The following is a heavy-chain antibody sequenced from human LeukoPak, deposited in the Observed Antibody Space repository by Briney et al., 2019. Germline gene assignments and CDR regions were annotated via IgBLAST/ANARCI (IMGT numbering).Heavy chain of an antibody. D-gene: IGHD3-16*01. J-gene: IGHJ5*02. CDR1: GYTFTGYY. CDR3: AGGVLHGGGNWFDP. V-gene: IGHV1-2*06. CDR2: INPNSGGT. Sequence: APVKVSCKTSGYTFTGYYMHWLRQAPGQGLEWMGRINPNSGGTYYAQKFRSRVTMTRDTSISTAYMELASLISDDTAVYYCAGGVLHGGGNWFDPWGQGTLVTVSS.